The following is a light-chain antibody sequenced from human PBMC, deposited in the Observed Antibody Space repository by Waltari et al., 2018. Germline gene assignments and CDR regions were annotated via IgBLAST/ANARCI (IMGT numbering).Light chain of an antibody. CDR2: AAS. CDR1: QSISRY. CDR3: QNHERLPAV. J-gene: IGKJ1*01. V-gene: IGKV3-20*01. Sequence: IVLTQSPGTLSLSPGERATLSCRASQSISRYLAWYQQKPGQAPRLLIYAASSRATGIPDRISGSGSGTDFSFTISRLEPEDFAVYFCQNHERLPAVFGQGTKVEIK.